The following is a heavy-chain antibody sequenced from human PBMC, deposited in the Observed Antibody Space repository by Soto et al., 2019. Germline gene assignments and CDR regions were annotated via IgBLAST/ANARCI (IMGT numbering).Heavy chain of an antibody. Sequence: GGSLRLSCAASGFTFSSYAMSWVRQAPGKGLEWVSAISGSGGSTYYADSVKGRFTISRDNSKNTLYLQMNSLRAEDTAVYYCAKGPASGCSGGSCYEEKYYYYGMDVWGQGTTVTVSS. CDR1: GFTFSSYA. D-gene: IGHD2-15*01. CDR2: ISGSGGST. J-gene: IGHJ6*02. V-gene: IGHV3-23*01. CDR3: AKGPASGCSGGSCYEEKYYYYGMDV.